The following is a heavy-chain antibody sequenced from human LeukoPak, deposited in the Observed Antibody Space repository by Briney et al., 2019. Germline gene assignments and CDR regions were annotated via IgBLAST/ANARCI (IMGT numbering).Heavy chain of an antibody. CDR2: ISGSGGST. D-gene: IGHD6-19*01. CDR3: AKPGSSGWYEYYFDY. CDR1: GFTFSSYA. Sequence: GGSLRLSCAASGFTFSSYAMSWVRQAPGKGLEWVSAISGSGGSTYYADSVKGRFTISRDNSKNTLYLQMNSLRAEDTAVYYCAKPGSSGWYEYYFDYWGQGTLVTVSS. J-gene: IGHJ4*02. V-gene: IGHV3-23*01.